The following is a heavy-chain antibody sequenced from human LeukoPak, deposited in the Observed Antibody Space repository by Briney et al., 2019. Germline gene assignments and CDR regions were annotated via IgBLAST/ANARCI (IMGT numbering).Heavy chain of an antibody. CDR3: ARVRYSYGLKPEGASKYFQH. CDR1: GGSFSGYY. D-gene: IGHD5-18*01. Sequence: KPSETLSLTCAVYGGSFSGYYWSWIRQPPGKGLEWIGEINQSGSTNYNPSLKSRVTISVDTSKNQFSLKLSSVTAADTAVYYCARVRYSYGLKPEGASKYFQHWGQGTLVTVSS. J-gene: IGHJ1*01. CDR2: INQSGST. V-gene: IGHV4-34*01.